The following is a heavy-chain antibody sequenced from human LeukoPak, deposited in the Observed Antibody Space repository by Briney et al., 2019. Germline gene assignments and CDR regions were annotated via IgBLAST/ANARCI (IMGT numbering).Heavy chain of an antibody. CDR3: AKDLSSSLVTSFDI. J-gene: IGHJ3*02. CDR2: ISGSGGRT. CDR1: GFTFSNYA. D-gene: IGHD6-13*01. Sequence: PGGSLRLSCAASGFTFSNYAMNWVRQAPGEGLEWVSGISGSGGRTNYADSVKGRFTVSRDNSKNTLYLQMNSLRAGDTAIYYCAKDLSSSLVTSFDIWSQGTMVTVSS. V-gene: IGHV3-23*01.